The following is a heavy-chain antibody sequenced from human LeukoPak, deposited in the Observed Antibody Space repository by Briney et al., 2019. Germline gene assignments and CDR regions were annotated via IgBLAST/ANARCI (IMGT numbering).Heavy chain of an antibody. V-gene: IGHV4-59*01. D-gene: IGHD3-22*01. CDR2: IYYSGGT. J-gene: IGHJ4*02. Sequence: PSETLSLTCTVPGGSISGYYWSWIRQPPGKGLEWIGYIYYSGGTTYNPSLKSRVIISVDTSNNQFSLKLSSVTAADTAVYYCARAVNHGYSDYWGQGTLVTVSS. CDR3: ARAVNHGYSDY. CDR1: GGSISGYY.